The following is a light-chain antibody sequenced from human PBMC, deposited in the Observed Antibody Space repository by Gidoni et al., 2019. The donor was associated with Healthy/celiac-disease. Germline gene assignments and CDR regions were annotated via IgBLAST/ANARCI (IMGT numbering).Light chain of an antibody. V-gene: IGKV3-20*01. J-gene: IGKJ5*01. CDR3: QQYGSSPPNT. CDR1: QSVSSSY. CDR2: GAS. Sequence: EIVLTQSPGTLSLSPGERATLSCRSSQSVSSSYLAWYQQKPGQAPMLLIYGASSRATGIPDMFSGSGSGTDFTLTISRLEPEDFAVYYCQQYGSSPPNTFGQGTRLEIK.